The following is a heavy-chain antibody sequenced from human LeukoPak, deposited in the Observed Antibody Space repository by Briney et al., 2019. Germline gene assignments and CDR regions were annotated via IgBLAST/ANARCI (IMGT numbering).Heavy chain of an antibody. J-gene: IGHJ4*02. CDR3: AKSDCGTIGCKLLNY. CDR1: GFTFSNAW. Sequence: GGSLRLSCAASGFTFSNAWMSWVRQAPGKGLEWVGRIKSKTDGGTTDYAAPVKGRFTISRDDSKNTLYLQMNSLRVEDTAVYYCAKSDCGTIGCKLLNYWGQGTLVTVSS. D-gene: IGHD2-21*01. CDR2: IKSKTDGGTT. V-gene: IGHV3-15*01.